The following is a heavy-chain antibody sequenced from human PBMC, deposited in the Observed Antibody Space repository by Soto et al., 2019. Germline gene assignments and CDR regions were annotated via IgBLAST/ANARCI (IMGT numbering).Heavy chain of an antibody. CDR3: AKDLFEDCGGSCYSGGSDQ. D-gene: IGHD2-15*01. V-gene: IGHV3-23*01. J-gene: IGHJ4*02. CDR2: LGASGATA. Sequence: EVQLLESGGGLVQPGGSLRLSCVASGFNFTTHAMSWVRQSPGKGLQWVAGLGASGATAWYSDSVKGRFTIARDESKDTVYLQLTSVRADYTAIYHCAKDLFEDCGGSCYSGGSDQWGQGTQVIVSS. CDR1: GFNFTTHA.